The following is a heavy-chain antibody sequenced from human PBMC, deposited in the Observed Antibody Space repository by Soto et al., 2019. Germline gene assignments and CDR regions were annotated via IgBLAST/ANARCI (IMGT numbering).Heavy chain of an antibody. CDR1: GGSISSYY. D-gene: IGHD6-13*01. CDR2: IYTSGST. J-gene: IGHJ6*01. V-gene: IGHV4-4*07. CDR3: ASAGQQGYYYYYGMDV. Sequence: SETLSLTCTVSGGSISSYYWSWIRQPAGKGLEWIGRIYTSGSTSYNPSLKSRVTMSVDTSKNQFSLKLSSVTAADTAVYYCASAGQQGYYYYYGMDVWGQGTTVTVSS.